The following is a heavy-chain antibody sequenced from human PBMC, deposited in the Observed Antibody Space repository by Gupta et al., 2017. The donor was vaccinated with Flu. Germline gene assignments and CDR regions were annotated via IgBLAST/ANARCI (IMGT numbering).Heavy chain of an antibody. CDR1: GFTFTDYH. V-gene: IGHV1-2*02. CDR2: INVNSGGA. D-gene: IGHD6-19*01. Sequence: QGQLVQSGAEVKKPGASVRVSCKTSGFTFTDYHIHWLRQAPGQGLEWVGSINVNSGGADYAEKFRWRVTMTRDTSISKSYLGVTRLKADDSAVYFCARPSVPNNSGWFVFDSWGQGTLVVVSS. CDR3: ARPSVPNNSGWFVFDS. J-gene: IGHJ4*02.